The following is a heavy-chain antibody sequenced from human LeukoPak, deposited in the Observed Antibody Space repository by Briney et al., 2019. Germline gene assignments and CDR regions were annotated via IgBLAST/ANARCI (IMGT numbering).Heavy chain of an antibody. CDR3: ARESVYADFWSGYHHFDY. J-gene: IGHJ4*02. CDR1: GYTLTDYY. D-gene: IGHD3-3*01. V-gene: IGHV7-4-1*02. CDR2: INTNTGNP. Sequence: GASVKVSCKASGYTLTDYYMHWVRQAPGQGLEWMGWINTNTGNPTYAQGFTGRFVFSLDTSVSTAYLQISSLKAEDTAVYYCARESVYADFWSGYHHFDYWGQGTLVTVSS.